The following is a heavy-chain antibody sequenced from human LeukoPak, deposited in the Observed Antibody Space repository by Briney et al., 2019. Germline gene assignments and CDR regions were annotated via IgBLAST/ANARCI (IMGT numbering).Heavy chain of an antibody. CDR2: IMPIFGTS. V-gene: IGHV1-69*13. CDR3: ARDRPVDMTIQGYLDS. D-gene: IGHD5-24*01. CDR1: RGTFSNYP. Sequence: SVKVSCKASRGTFSNYPISWVRQAPGQGLEWMGGIMPIFGTSTYSQNFQGRLTIDADESTNTAYMYLSNLRSEDTAMYYCARDRPVDMTIQGYLDSWGQGTLVIVSS. J-gene: IGHJ4*02.